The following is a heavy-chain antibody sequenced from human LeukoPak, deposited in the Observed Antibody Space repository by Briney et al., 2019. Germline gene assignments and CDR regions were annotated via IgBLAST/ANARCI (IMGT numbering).Heavy chain of an antibody. Sequence: SETLSLTCAVSGGSISSGSYSWSWIRQPPGKGLEWIGYIYHSGSTYYNPSLKSRVTISVDRSKNQFSLKLSSVTAADTAVYYCVSSVYHYYGSGSYSGQFDYWGQGTLVTVPS. CDR3: VSSVYHYYGSGSYSGQFDY. CDR1: GGSISSGSYS. J-gene: IGHJ4*02. V-gene: IGHV4-30-2*01. CDR2: IYHSGST. D-gene: IGHD3-10*01.